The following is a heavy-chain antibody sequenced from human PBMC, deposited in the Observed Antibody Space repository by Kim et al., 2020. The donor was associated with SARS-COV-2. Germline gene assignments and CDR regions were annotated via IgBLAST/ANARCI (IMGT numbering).Heavy chain of an antibody. V-gene: IGHV1-69*13. J-gene: IGHJ3*02. CDR3: ARELGEPIAAAGPGAFDI. CDR2: IIPIFGTA. D-gene: IGHD6-13*01. CDR1: GGTFSSYA. Sequence: SVKVSCKASGGTFSSYAISWVRQAPGQGLEWMGGIIPIFGTANYAQKFQGRVTITADESTSTAYMELSSLRSEDTAVYYCARELGEPIAAAGPGAFDIWGQGTMVTVSS.